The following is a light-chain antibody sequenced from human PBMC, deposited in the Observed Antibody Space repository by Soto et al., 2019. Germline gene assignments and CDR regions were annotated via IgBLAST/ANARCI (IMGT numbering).Light chain of an antibody. J-gene: IGKJ4*01. CDR1: QSVNKN. V-gene: IGKV3-15*01. CDR2: GAS. Sequence: EIVMTQSPATLSVSPGERATLSCRASQSVNKNLAWYQQKPGQAPRLLIYGASARATGIPARFSGSGSGTEFTLTISSLQSELFAVYCCQQYNNWSLTFGGHTKVEI. CDR3: QQYNNWSLT.